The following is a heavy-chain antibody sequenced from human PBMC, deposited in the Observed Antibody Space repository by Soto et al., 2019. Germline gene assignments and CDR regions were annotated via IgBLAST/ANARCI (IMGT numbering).Heavy chain of an antibody. CDR1: GFTFSSYA. CDR3: ATLEGGYSYGYFLDTETYGSQTLFDY. CDR2: ISYDGSNK. J-gene: IGHJ4*02. V-gene: IGHV3-30-3*01. Sequence: PGESLKISCAASGFTFSSYAMHWVRQAPGKGLEWVAVISYDGSNKYYADSVKGRFTISRDNSKNTLYLQMNSLRAEDTAVYYCATLEGGYSYGYFLDTETYGSQTLFDYWGQGTLVTVSS. D-gene: IGHD5-18*01.